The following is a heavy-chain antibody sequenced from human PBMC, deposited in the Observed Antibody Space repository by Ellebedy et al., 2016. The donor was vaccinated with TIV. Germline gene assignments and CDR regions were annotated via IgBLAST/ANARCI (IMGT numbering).Heavy chain of an antibody. D-gene: IGHD3-22*01. CDR2: ISAYNGYT. Sequence: ASVKVSXXASGYTFTNYGISWVRQAPGQGLEWMGWISAYNGYTNYVQNFQGRVTMTTDTSTSTAYMELRSLRSDDTAVYYCARDTYYYDSSGHYDAFDFWGQGTMVTVSS. CDR3: ARDTYYYDSSGHYDAFDF. V-gene: IGHV1-18*04. CDR1: GYTFTNYG. J-gene: IGHJ3*01.